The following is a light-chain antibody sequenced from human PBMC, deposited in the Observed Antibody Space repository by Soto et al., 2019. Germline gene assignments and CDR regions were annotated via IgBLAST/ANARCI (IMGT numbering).Light chain of an antibody. CDR2: ATS. J-gene: IGKJ3*01. V-gene: IGKV1-39*01. CDR3: QQRET. CDR1: QAIHSY. Sequence: DIPMTQSPSSLSASVGDRVTITCRASQAIHSYLNWYQQKPGKAPNLLIVATSTLQSGVPSRFSGSGSGTDFTLTISSLQPEDFATYYCQQRETFGPGTKVDIK.